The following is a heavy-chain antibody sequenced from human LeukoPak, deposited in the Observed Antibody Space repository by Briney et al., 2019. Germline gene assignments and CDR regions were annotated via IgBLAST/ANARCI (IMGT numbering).Heavy chain of an antibody. Sequence: ASVKVSCKASGGTFSSYAISWVRQPPGQGLEWMGIINPSGGSTSYAQKFQGRVTMTRDTSTSTVYMELSSLRSEDTAVYYCARVLRDYYDSSGYLDYWGQGTLVTVSS. D-gene: IGHD3-22*01. CDR2: INPSGGST. CDR1: GGTFSSYA. J-gene: IGHJ4*02. CDR3: ARVLRDYYDSSGYLDY. V-gene: IGHV1-46*01.